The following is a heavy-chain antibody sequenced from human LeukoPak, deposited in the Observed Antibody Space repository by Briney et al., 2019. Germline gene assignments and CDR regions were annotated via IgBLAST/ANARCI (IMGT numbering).Heavy chain of an antibody. CDR2: ISWNSGSI. D-gene: IGHD1-14*01. Sequence: GGSLRLSCSASGLPFDDYAMHWVRQAPGKGLEWVSGISWNSGSIGYADSVKGRFTISRDNAKNSLYLQMNSLRAEDMALYYCAKGGGSSPNQHEYFQHWGQGTLVTVSS. CDR1: GLPFDDYA. V-gene: IGHV3-9*03. CDR3: AKGGGSSPNQHEYFQH. J-gene: IGHJ1*01.